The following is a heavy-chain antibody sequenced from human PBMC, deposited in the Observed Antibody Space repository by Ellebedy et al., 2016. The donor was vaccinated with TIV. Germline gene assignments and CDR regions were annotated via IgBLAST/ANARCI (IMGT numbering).Heavy chain of an antibody. CDR3: AREPDY. CDR1: AGSIRGDSHY. V-gene: IGHV4-39*07. J-gene: IGHJ4*02. CDR2: FYDGGRT. Sequence: MLSETLSLTCTVSAGSIRGDSHYWGWFRQPPGKGLEWIGNFYDGGRTQYTSSLRSRVTISVDTSKNQFSLRLNSVTAADTAVYYCAREPDYWGQGTLVTVSS.